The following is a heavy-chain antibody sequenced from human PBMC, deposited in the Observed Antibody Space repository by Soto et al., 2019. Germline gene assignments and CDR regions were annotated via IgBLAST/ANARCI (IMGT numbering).Heavy chain of an antibody. Sequence: PGESLKISCAASGFTFSSYGMHWVRQAPGKGLEWVAVIWYDGSNKYYADSVKGRFTISRDNSKNTLYLQMNSLRAEDTAVYYCARDSSGQFDYWGPGTLVTVYS. CDR2: IWYDGSNK. J-gene: IGHJ4*02. D-gene: IGHD2-8*02. CDR1: GFTFSSYG. V-gene: IGHV3-33*01. CDR3: ARDSSGQFDY.